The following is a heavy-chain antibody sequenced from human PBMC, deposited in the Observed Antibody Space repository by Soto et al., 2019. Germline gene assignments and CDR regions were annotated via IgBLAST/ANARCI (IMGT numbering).Heavy chain of an antibody. CDR3: ARLEGLATISYYFDF. D-gene: IGHD3-9*01. V-gene: IGHV4-39*01. J-gene: IGHJ4*02. CDR1: GDSINSDKYY. CDR2: IYYRGNT. Sequence: SETLSLTCSVSGDSINSDKYYWGWIRQPPGKGLEWIGSIYYRGNTYHNPSLQTRVTISLDKSKSQFSLRLNSVTAADSAVYFCARLEGLATISYYFDFWGQGAQVTVSS.